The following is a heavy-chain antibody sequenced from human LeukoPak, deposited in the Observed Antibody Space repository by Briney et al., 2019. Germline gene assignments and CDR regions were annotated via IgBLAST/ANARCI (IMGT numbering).Heavy chain of an antibody. J-gene: IGHJ6*03. CDR3: ARDVGSSWSIYYYYYMDV. D-gene: IGHD6-13*01. V-gene: IGHV4-4*07. CDR2: IYTSGST. CDR1: GGSISSYY. Sequence: SETLSLTCTVSGGSISSYYWSWIRQPAGKGLEGIGRIYTSGSTNYNPSLKSRVTMSVDTSKNQFSLKLSSVTAADTAVYYCARDVGSSWSIYYYYYMDVWGKGTTVTVSS.